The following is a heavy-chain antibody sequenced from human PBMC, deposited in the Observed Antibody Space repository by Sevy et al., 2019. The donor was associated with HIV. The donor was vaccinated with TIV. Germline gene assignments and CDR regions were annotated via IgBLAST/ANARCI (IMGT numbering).Heavy chain of an antibody. V-gene: IGHV3-21*01. Sequence: GGSLRLSCAASGFTFSSYSMNWVRQAPGKGLEWVSSISSSSSYIYYAASVQGRFTISRDNAKNSLYLQMNSLRAEDTAVYYCARNAFGGVIEEVGFDYWGQGTLVTVSS. D-gene: IGHD3-16*02. CDR3: ARNAFGGVIEEVGFDY. CDR2: ISSSSSYI. CDR1: GFTFSSYS. J-gene: IGHJ4*02.